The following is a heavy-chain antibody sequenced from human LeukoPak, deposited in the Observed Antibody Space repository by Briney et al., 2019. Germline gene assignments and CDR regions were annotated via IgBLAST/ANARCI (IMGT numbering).Heavy chain of an antibody. V-gene: IGHV3-30*04. Sequence: GGSLRLSCAASGFTFSSYAMSWVRQAPGKGLEWVAVISYDGSNKYYADSVKGRFTISRDNSKNTVYLQVNSLRAEDTAVYYCASGYSSGWYPSWSQGTLVTVSS. CDR1: GFTFSSYA. D-gene: IGHD6-19*01. CDR3: ASGYSSGWYPS. CDR2: ISYDGSNK. J-gene: IGHJ4*02.